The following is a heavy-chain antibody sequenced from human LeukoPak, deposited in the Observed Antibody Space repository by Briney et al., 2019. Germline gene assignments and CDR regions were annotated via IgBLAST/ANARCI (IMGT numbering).Heavy chain of an antibody. D-gene: IGHD3-10*01. CDR3: ARARWFGDLYYYNYYLDV. Sequence: SETLSLTCEVYGGSFSDYYWTWIRQPPGKGLEWIGEINHSGGTNYKPSLQSRATMSVDTSKNQFSLKLYSVTAADMAAYYCARARWFGDLYYYNYYLDVWGKGTTVTVSS. CDR1: GGSFSDYY. V-gene: IGHV4-34*01. CDR2: INHSGGT. J-gene: IGHJ6*03.